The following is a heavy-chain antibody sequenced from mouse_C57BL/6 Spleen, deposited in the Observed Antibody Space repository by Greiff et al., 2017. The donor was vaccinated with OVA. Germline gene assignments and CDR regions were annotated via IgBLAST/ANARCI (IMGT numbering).Heavy chain of an antibody. CDR1: GYTFTSYW. Sequence: QVQLKESGAELVKPGASVKLSCKASGYTFTSYWMHWVKQRPGQGLEWIGMIHPNSGSTNYNEKFKSKATLTVDKSSSTAYMQLSSLTSEDSAVYYCAREDWGTTVVATPYAMDYWGQGTSVTVSS. J-gene: IGHJ4*01. V-gene: IGHV1-64*01. CDR3: AREDWGTTVVATPYAMDY. CDR2: IHPNSGST. D-gene: IGHD1-1*01.